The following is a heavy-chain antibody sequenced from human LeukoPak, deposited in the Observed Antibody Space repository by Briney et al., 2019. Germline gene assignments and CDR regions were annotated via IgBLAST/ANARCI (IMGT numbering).Heavy chain of an antibody. Sequence: GGSVRLSCAASGFTFSSYSMNWARQAPGKGLEWVSYISSGTNSRYYADSVRGRFTISRDNAKHSLYLQMNSLRDEDTAVYYCARLGFGELLGPDYWGQASLVSVSS. D-gene: IGHD3-10*01. CDR3: ARLGFGELLGPDY. CDR2: ISSGTNSR. CDR1: GFTFSSYS. J-gene: IGHJ4*01. V-gene: IGHV3-48*02.